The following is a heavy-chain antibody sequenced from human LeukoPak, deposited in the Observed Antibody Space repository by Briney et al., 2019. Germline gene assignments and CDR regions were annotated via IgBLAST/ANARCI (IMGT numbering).Heavy chain of an antibody. CDR1: GGTLSSYA. D-gene: IGHD6-19*01. J-gene: IGHJ5*02. V-gene: IGHV1-69*01. CDR3: ARGDSSGWYNWFDP. Sequence: SVKVSCKASGGTLSSYAISWVRQAPGQGLEWMGGIIPIFGTANYAQKFQGRVTITADESTSTAYMELSSLRSEDTAVYYCARGDSSGWYNWFDPWGQGTLVTVSS. CDR2: IIPIFGTA.